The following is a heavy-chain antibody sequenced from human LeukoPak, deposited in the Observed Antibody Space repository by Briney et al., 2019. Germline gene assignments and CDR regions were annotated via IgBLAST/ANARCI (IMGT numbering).Heavy chain of an antibody. CDR2: ISGSGGRT. Sequence: GGSLRLSCVASGFTFSSYAMSWVRQAPGKGLEWVSAISGSGGRTYYADSVKGRFTISRDNAKNSLYLQMSSLRVEDTAIYYCAQKGGTDHWGQGTLVTVSS. CDR1: GFTFSSYA. D-gene: IGHD2-15*01. CDR3: AQKGGTDH. J-gene: IGHJ4*02. V-gene: IGHV3-23*01.